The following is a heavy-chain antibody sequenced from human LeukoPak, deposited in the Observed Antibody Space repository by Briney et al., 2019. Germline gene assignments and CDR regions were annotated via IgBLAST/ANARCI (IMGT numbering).Heavy chain of an antibody. CDR1: GGPFSGYY. CDR2: INHSGST. V-gene: IGHV4-34*01. CDR3: ARGPVPTDY. D-gene: IGHD2-2*01. J-gene: IGHJ4*02. Sequence: SETLSLTCAVYGGPFSGYYWSWIRQPPGKGLEWIGEINHSGSTNYNPSLKSRVTISVDTSKNQFSLKLSSVTAADTAVYYCARGPVPTDYWGQGTLVTVSS.